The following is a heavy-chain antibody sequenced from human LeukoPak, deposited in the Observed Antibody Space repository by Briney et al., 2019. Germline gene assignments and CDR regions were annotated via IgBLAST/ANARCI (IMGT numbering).Heavy chain of an antibody. CDR3: ASQGLSSSWYPFDY. Sequence: SETLSLTCTVSGGSISSYYWSWIRQPPGKGLEWIGYIYYSGSTNYNPSLKSRVTISVDTSKNQFSLKLSSVTAADTAVYYCASQGLSSSWYPFDYWGQGTLVTVSS. J-gene: IGHJ4*02. CDR1: GGSISSYY. D-gene: IGHD6-13*01. CDR2: IYYSGST. V-gene: IGHV4-59*08.